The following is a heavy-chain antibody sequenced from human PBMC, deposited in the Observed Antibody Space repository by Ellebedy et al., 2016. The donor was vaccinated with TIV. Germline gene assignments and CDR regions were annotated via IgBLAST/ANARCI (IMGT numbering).Heavy chain of an antibody. CDR1: RFTFSTYG. CDR2: ISHYGSNK. J-gene: IGHJ5*02. CDR3: AKDGVAGTARIKNWFDP. V-gene: IGHV3-30*18. Sequence: PGGSLRLSCAAPRFTFSTYGMPWVLQAPGKGLEWVAAISHYGSNKYYVYSVKGRFTISRDNSKNTLYLQMNSLRAEDTDVYYCAKDGVAGTARIKNWFDPWGQGTLVTVSS. D-gene: IGHD6-19*01.